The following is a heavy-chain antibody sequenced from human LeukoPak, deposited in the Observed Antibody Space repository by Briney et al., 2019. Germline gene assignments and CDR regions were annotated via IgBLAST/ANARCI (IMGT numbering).Heavy chain of an antibody. CDR1: GGSISSGDYY. V-gene: IGHV4-30-4*08. CDR3: ARETWELLFDY. CDR2: IYYSGST. Sequence: SETLSLTCTVSGGSISSGDYYWSWIRQPPGKGLEWIGYIYYSGSTYYNPSLKSRVTISVDTSKNQFSLKPSSVTAADTAVYCCARETWELLFDYWGQGTLVTVSS. J-gene: IGHJ4*02. D-gene: IGHD1-26*01.